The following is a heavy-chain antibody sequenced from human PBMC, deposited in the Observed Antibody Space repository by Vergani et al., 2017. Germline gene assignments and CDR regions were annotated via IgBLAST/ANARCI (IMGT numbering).Heavy chain of an antibody. Sequence: QLQLQESGPGLVKPSETLSLTCTVSGGSISSSSYYWGWIRQPPGKGLEWIGSIYYSGSTYYNPSLKSRVTMSVDTSKNQFSLKLSSVTAADTAVYYCARHRVPAAIFDYWGQGTLVTVSS. D-gene: IGHD2-2*01. CDR3: ARHRVPAAIFDY. J-gene: IGHJ4*02. CDR1: GGSISSSSYY. V-gene: IGHV4-39*07. CDR2: IYYSGST.